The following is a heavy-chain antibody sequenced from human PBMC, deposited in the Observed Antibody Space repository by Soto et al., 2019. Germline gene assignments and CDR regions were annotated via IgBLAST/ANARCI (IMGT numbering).Heavy chain of an antibody. V-gene: IGHV1-8*01. Sequence: QVQLVQSGAKVKKPGASVKVSCKASGYTFTSYDINWVRQATGQGLEWMGWMNPNSGNTGYAQKFQGRVTMTRNTSISTAYMVLSSLRSEDTAVYYCARWPDGYYYYGMDVWGQGTTVTVSS. J-gene: IGHJ6*02. CDR2: MNPNSGNT. CDR1: GYTFTSYD. CDR3: ARWPDGYYYYGMDV.